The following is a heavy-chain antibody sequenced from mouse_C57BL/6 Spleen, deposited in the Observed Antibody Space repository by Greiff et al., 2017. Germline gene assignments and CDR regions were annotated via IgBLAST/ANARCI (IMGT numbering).Heavy chain of an antibody. CDR1: GFTFSDYY. CDR3: ARDRGDY. CDR2: INYDGSST. D-gene: IGHD3-1*01. J-gene: IGHJ4*01. Sequence: DVQLVESEGGLVQPGSSMKLSCTASGFTFSDYYMAWVRQVPEKGLEWVANINYDGSSTYYLDSLKSRFIISRDNAKNILYLQMSSLKSEDTATYYCARDRGDYWGQGTSVTVSS. V-gene: IGHV5-16*01.